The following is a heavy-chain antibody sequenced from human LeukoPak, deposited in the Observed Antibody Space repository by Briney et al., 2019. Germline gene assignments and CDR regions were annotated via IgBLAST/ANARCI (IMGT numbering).Heavy chain of an antibody. V-gene: IGHV3-30-3*01. CDR2: ISYDGSNK. CDR1: GFTFSSYA. D-gene: IGHD6-13*01. CDR3: ATPGGGIGPYFDY. J-gene: IGHJ4*02. Sequence: QTGGSLRLSCAASGFTFSSYAMHWVRQAPGKGLEWVAVISYDGSNKYYADSVKGRFTISRDNSKNTLYLQMNSLRAEDTAVYYCATPGGGIGPYFDYWDQGTLVTVSS.